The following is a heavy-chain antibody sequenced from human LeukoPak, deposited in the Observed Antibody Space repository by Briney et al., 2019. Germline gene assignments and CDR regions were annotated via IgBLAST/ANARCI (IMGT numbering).Heavy chain of an antibody. Sequence: GGSLRLSCAASGFTFSTYGMHWVRQAPGKGLEWVAVISYDGSNKYYADSVKGRFTISRDNSKNTLYLQMSSLRAEDTAVYYCAKPRAGYCTRTSCYDLDYWGQGTLVTVSS. CDR1: GFTFSTYG. D-gene: IGHD2-2*01. CDR3: AKPRAGYCTRTSCYDLDY. V-gene: IGHV3-30*18. J-gene: IGHJ4*02. CDR2: ISYDGSNK.